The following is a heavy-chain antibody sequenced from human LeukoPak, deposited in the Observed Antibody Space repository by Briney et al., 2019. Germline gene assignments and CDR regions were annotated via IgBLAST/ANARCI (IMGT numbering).Heavy chain of an antibody. V-gene: IGHV3-53*01. CDR2: IYSGGST. D-gene: IGHD3-10*01. J-gene: IGHJ5*02. Sequence: GGSLRLSCAASGFTVSSNYMSWVRQAPGKGLEWVSVIYSGGSTYYAGSVKGRFTISRDNSKNTLYLQMNSLRAEDTAVYYCATLMVTRYFDPWGQGTLVTVSS. CDR1: GFTVSSNY. CDR3: ATLMVTRYFDP.